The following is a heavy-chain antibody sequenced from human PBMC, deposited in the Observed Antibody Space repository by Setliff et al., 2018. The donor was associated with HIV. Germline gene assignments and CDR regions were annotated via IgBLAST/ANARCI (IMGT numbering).Heavy chain of an antibody. CDR3: AKDVYVAKYYYGSSGYSGSYYFDY. J-gene: IGHJ4*02. Sequence: PGGSLRLSCAASGFTFSSYSMNWVRQAPGKGLEWVSSISSSSSYIYYADSVKGRFTISRDSSKNTLYLQMNSLRAEDTAVYYCAKDVYVAKYYYGSSGYSGSYYFDYWGQGTLVTVSS. CDR1: GFTFSSYS. CDR2: ISSSSSYI. D-gene: IGHD3-22*01. V-gene: IGHV3-21*04.